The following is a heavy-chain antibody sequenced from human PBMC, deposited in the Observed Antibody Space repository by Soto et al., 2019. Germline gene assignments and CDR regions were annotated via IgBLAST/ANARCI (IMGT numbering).Heavy chain of an antibody. CDR2: IIPIFGTA. J-gene: IGHJ5*02. CDR3: ARLGYCSSTSCYESWFDP. V-gene: IGHV1-69*01. CDR1: GGTFSSYA. D-gene: IGHD2-2*01. Sequence: QVQLVQSGAEVKKPGSSVKVSCKASGGTFSSYAISWVRQAPGQGLEWMGGIIPIFGTANYAKKFQGRVTITADESTSTAYMELSSLRSEDTAVYYCARLGYCSSTSCYESWFDPWGQGTLVTVSS.